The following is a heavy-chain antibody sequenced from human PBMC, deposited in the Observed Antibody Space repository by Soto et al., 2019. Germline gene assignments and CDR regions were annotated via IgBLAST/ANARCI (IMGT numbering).Heavy chain of an antibody. CDR2: ISSSSSYI. V-gene: IGHV3-21*01. D-gene: IGHD3-10*01. Sequence: PGGSLRLSCAASGFTFSSYSMNWVRQAPGKGLEWVSSISSSSSYIYYADSVKGRFTISRDNAKNSLYLQMNSLRAEDTAVYYCAHGSGSYKFDYWGQGTLVTVSS. CDR3: AHGSGSYKFDY. J-gene: IGHJ4*02. CDR1: GFTFSSYS.